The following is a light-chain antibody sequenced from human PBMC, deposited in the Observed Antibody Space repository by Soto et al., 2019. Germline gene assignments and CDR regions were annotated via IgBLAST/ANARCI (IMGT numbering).Light chain of an antibody. CDR3: LQDYNYPLT. CDR1: QGIGND. Sequence: AIQMTQSPSSLSASVGDRVTITCRASQGIGNDLGWYQQEPGKAPKLLIYTASTLHSGVPSRFSGSGACTDFTLTISSLQPEDFATYYCLQDYNYPLTFGGGTKVEIK. V-gene: IGKV1-6*01. CDR2: TAS. J-gene: IGKJ4*01.